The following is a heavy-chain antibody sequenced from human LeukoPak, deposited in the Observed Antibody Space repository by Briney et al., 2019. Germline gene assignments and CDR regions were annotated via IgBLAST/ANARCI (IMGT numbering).Heavy chain of an antibody. CDR3: AEDPPLLYYYDGSGST. CDR1: GFTFTSSA. Sequence: VASVTVSCKASGFTFTSSAVQWVRQARGPRLEWIGRIVVGSGNTNYAQKFQERVTITWDMSTSTAYMELSSLGSEDTAVYYCAEDPPLLYYYDGSGSTWGQGTMVTVSS. CDR2: IVVGSGNT. V-gene: IGHV1-58*01. D-gene: IGHD3-22*01. J-gene: IGHJ5*02.